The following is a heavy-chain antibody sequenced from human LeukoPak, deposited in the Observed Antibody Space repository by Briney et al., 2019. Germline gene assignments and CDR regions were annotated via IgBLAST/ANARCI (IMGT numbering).Heavy chain of an antibody. CDR2: IYSGGST. CDR3: AAGGTSPFDY. V-gene: IGHV3-53*01. CDR1: GFTFSSNY. Sequence: GGSLRLSCAASGFTFSSNYMSWVRQAPGKGLEWVSVIYSGGSTYYADSVKGRFTISRDNSKSTLYIQMNSLRSDDTAVYYCAAGGTSPFDYWGQGTLVTVSS. J-gene: IGHJ4*02.